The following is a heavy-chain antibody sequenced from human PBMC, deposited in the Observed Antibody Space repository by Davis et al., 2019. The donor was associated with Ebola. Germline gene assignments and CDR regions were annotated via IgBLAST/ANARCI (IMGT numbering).Heavy chain of an antibody. CDR1: GYTFTSYY. D-gene: IGHD6-6*01. CDR3: ARDLPLEYSSSSALGYYYYYMDV. Sequence: ASVKVSCKASGYTFTSYYMHWVRQAPGQGLEWMGIINPSGGSTSYAQKFQGRVTMTRDTSTSTVYMELSSLRSEDTAVYYCARDLPLEYSSSSALGYYYYYMDVWGKGTTVTVSS. V-gene: IGHV1-46*01. J-gene: IGHJ6*03. CDR2: INPSGGST.